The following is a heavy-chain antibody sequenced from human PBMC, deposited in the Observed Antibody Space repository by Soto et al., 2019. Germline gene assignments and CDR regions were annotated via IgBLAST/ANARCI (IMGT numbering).Heavy chain of an antibody. V-gene: IGHV5-10-1*01. CDR3: ARDSIAVDGTNWFDP. CDR1: GYSFTSYW. D-gene: IGHD6-19*01. Sequence: GAALKISGKGSGYSFTSYWISWGRQMHEKGLEWMGRIHPSDSYTNYSPSFQGHVTISADKSISTAYLQWSSLKASDTAVYYCARDSIAVDGTNWFDPWGQGTLVTVSS. J-gene: IGHJ5*02. CDR2: IHPSDSYT.